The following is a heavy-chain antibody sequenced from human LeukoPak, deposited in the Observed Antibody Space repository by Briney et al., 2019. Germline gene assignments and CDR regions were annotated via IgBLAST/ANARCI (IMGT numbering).Heavy chain of an antibody. J-gene: IGHJ6*02. CDR2: IYYSGST. CDR3: ARHDILTEGQLDYGMDV. CDR1: GGSISSSSYY. V-gene: IGHV4-39*01. Sequence: SETLSLTCTVSGGSISSSSYYWGWIRQPPGKGLEWIGSIYYSGSTYYNPSLKSRVTISVDTSKNQFSLKLSSVTAADTAVYYCARHDILTEGQLDYGMDVWGQGTTVTVSS. D-gene: IGHD3-9*01.